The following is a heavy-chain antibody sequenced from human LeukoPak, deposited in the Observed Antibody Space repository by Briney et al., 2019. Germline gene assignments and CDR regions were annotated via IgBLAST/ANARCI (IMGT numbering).Heavy chain of an antibody. D-gene: IGHD5-12*01. CDR2: ISSTTNYI. Sequence: PGGSQRLSCAASGFTFSSYSMNWVRQAPGKGLEWVSSISSTTNYIYYTDSLKGRFTISRDNAKNSLYLQMSSPRAEDTAVYYCARGPLHGGYEPYYFDYWGQGTLVTVSS. J-gene: IGHJ4*02. V-gene: IGHV3-21*01. CDR3: ARGPLHGGYEPYYFDY. CDR1: GFTFSSYS.